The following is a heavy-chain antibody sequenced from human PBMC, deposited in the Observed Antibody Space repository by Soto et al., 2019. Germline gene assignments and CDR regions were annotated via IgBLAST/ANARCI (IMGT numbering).Heavy chain of an antibody. J-gene: IGHJ4*02. CDR1: GFTFTSPS. CDR3: HLYGSGYP. D-gene: IGHD3-10*01. CDR2: IVVGSGNT. Sequence: PVKVSCKASGFTFTSPSVQWVRQARGQRLEWIGWIVVGSGNTNYAQKFQERVTITRDMSTSTAYMELSSLRSEDTAVYYCHLYGSGYPWGQGTLVTVSS. V-gene: IGHV1-58*01.